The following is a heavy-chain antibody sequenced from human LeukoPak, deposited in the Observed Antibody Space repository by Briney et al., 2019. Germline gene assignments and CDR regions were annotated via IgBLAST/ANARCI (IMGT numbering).Heavy chain of an antibody. Sequence: GASVRVSCKASGYTFPNFYMHWVRQAPGQGLEWMGWINPYSGGTEYPQRFQGRVTLTRDTSISTAYMELTRLTSDDTAIYYCARGYQFGGIIYFDYWGQGALVTVSS. CDR1: GYTFPNFY. CDR2: INPYSGGT. D-gene: IGHD2-2*01. J-gene: IGHJ4*02. V-gene: IGHV1-2*02. CDR3: ARGYQFGGIIYFDY.